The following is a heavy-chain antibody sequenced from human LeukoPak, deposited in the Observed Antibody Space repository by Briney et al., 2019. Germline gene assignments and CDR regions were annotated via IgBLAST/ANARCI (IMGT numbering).Heavy chain of an antibody. J-gene: IGHJ4*02. Sequence: SETLSLTCTVSGGSISSYYWSWIRQPPGKGLQWIGYIYYSGSTNYNPSLKSRVTISVDTSRNQFSLKLSSVTAADTAVYYCASRAVAGFSDYWGQGTLVTVSS. CDR3: ASRAVAGFSDY. D-gene: IGHD6-19*01. CDR2: IYYSGST. CDR1: GGSISSYY. V-gene: IGHV4-59*01.